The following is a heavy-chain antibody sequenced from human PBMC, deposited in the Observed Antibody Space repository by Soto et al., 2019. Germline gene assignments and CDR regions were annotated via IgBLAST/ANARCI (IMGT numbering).Heavy chain of an antibody. CDR1: GYTFTIYD. V-gene: IGHV1-8*01. J-gene: IGHJ1*01. Sequence: ASVKVSCKASGYTFTIYDINLVRQATGQGLEWMGWMNPNSGNTGYAQKFQGRVTMTRNTSISTAYMELSSLRSEDTAVYYCARGPLPVVVTHEYLQHWGQGTLVTVSS. CDR2: MNPNSGNT. CDR3: ARGPLPVVVTHEYLQH. D-gene: IGHD3-22*01.